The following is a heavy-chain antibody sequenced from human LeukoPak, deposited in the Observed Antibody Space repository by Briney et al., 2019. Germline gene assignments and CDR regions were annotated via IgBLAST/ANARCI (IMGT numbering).Heavy chain of an antibody. Sequence: GGSLRLSCAASGFTFSSYGMHWVRQAPGKGLEWVAVISYDGSNKYYADSVKGRFTISRDNSKNTLYLQMNSLRAEDTAVYYCAKGDPLYSSGFGYWGQGTLVTVSS. CDR2: ISYDGSNK. CDR3: AKGDPLYSSGFGY. V-gene: IGHV3-30*18. J-gene: IGHJ4*02. CDR1: GFTFSSYG. D-gene: IGHD6-19*01.